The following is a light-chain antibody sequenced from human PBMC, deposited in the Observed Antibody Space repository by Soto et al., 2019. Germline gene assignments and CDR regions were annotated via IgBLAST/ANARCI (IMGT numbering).Light chain of an antibody. CDR3: QQYGSSHT. J-gene: IGKJ3*01. CDR2: DAS. V-gene: IGKV3D-20*01. CDR1: QSVRSNY. Sequence: EIVLTQSPATLSLSPGERATLSCGARQSVRSNYVAWYQQKPGLAPRLLIYDASSRATGIPDRFSGSGSGTDFTLTISRLEPEDSAVYYCQQYGSSHTFGPGTKVDIK.